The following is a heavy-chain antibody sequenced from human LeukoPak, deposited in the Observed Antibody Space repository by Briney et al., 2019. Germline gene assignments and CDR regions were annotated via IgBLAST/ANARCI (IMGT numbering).Heavy chain of an antibody. Sequence: GGSLRLSCEVSGFTFSDHXXXXXRQAPXXXXXXVSYISXGSTYTNYXXSVXXXFTXXRDNAKNSLYLQMNSLRAEDAAVYYCARGDYGGDYFDYWGQGTLVTVSS. CDR2: ISXGSTYT. CDR3: ARGDYGGDYFDY. CDR1: GFTFSDHX. V-gene: IGHV3-11*05. J-gene: IGHJ4*02. D-gene: IGHD4-23*01.